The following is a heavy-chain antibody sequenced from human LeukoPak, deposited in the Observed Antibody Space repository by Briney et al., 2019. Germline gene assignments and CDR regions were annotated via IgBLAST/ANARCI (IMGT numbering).Heavy chain of an antibody. CDR3: ARDLEGYSPDAFDI. CDR2: INANRGGT. Sequence: AAVRVSSVPSGDTFTVDNMHGGRQGPGEGGGRVGWINANRGGTNYTQKFQGRVTMTRDTSISTASMELSRLRSDDTAVYYCARDLEGYSPDAFDIWGQGTMVTVSS. CDR1: GDTFTVDN. V-gene: IGHV1-2*02. D-gene: IGHD5-24*01. J-gene: IGHJ3*02.